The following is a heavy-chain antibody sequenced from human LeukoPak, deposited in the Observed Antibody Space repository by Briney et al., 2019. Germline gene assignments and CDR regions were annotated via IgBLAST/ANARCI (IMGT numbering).Heavy chain of an antibody. CDR1: GFTFSNYA. CDR3: ARDSTYYYDSGSSGPHYFDN. V-gene: IGHV3-30*01. Sequence: GKSLRLSCAASGFTFSNYAMHWVRQAPGKGLEWVSLISSGGTYEYYADSVKGRFTISRDNSKNTLYLQLNSLRAEDTAVYYCARDSTYYYDSGSSGPHYFDNWGQGTLITVSS. J-gene: IGHJ4*02. CDR2: ISSGGTYE. D-gene: IGHD3-10*01.